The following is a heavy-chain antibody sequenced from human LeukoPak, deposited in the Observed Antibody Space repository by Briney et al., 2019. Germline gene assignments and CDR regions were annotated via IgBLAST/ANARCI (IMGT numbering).Heavy chain of an antibody. CDR3: TTMSDYYGSGYYYYYYMDV. J-gene: IGHJ6*03. CDR2: IKSKTDGGTT. Sequence: GGSLRLSCAASGFTFSNAWMSWVRQAPGKGLEWVGRIKSKTDGGTTDYAAPVKGRFTISRDDSKNTLYLQMNSLKTEDTAVYYCTTMSDYYGSGYYYYYYMDVWGKGTTVTISS. D-gene: IGHD3-10*01. V-gene: IGHV3-15*01. CDR1: GFTFSNAW.